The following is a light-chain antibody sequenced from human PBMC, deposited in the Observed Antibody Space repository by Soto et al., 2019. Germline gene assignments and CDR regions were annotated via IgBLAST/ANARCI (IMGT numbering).Light chain of an antibody. V-gene: IGLV2-14*01. J-gene: IGLJ1*01. Sequence: SALTQPASVSGSRGQTITISCTGTSSDIGGYNAVSWYQHHPGKAPKLIIYEVTHRPSGVSDRFSASKSGNTASLTISGLQAEDEADYYCNSFRVSHLYVFGPGTKVTVL. CDR1: SSDIGGYNA. CDR2: EVT. CDR3: NSFRVSHLYV.